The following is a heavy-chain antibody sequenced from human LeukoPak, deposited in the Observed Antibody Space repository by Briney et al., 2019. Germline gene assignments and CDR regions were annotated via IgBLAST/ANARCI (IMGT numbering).Heavy chain of an antibody. Sequence: PSETLSLTCAVSGYSISSGYYWGWIRQPPGKGLEWIGSICHSGSTYYNPSLKSRVTISVDTSKNQFSLKLSPVTAADTAVYYCARRTVGNWFDPWGQGTLVTVSS. D-gene: IGHD1-26*01. CDR2: ICHSGST. CDR3: ARRTVGNWFDP. V-gene: IGHV4-38-2*01. CDR1: GYSISSGYY. J-gene: IGHJ5*02.